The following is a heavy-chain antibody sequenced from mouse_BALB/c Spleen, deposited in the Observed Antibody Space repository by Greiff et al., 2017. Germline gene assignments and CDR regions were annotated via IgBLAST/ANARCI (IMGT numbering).Heavy chain of an antibody. Sequence: EVKLMESGGGLVQPGGSRKLSCAASGFTFSSFGMHWVRQAPEKGLEWVAYISSGSSTIYYADTVKGRFTISRDNRKNTLFLQMTSLRSEDTAMYYCARSPFDYWGQGTTLTVSS. CDR1: GFTFSSFG. CDR2: ISSGSSTI. V-gene: IGHV5-17*02. J-gene: IGHJ2*01. CDR3: ARSPFDY.